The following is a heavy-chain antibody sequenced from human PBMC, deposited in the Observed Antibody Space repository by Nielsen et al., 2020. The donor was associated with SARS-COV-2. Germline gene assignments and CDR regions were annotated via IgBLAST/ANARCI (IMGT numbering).Heavy chain of an antibody. D-gene: IGHD3-22*01. CDR2: ISSSSSYI. V-gene: IGHV3-21*01. CDR3: ANFDGSGYNAFDI. CDR1: GFTFSSYS. Sequence: GESLKISCAASGFTFSSYSMNWVRQAPGKGLEWVSSISSSSSYIYYADSVKGRFTISRDNAKNSPYLQMNSLRAEDTAVYYCANFDGSGYNAFDIWGQGTMVTVSS. J-gene: IGHJ3*02.